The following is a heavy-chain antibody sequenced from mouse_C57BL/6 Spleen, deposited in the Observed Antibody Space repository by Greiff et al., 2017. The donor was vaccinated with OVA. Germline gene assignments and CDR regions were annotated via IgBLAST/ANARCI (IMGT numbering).Heavy chain of an antibody. CDR2: INPSSGYT. D-gene: IGHD2-2*01. CDR3: ARSGYGYDGNYFDY. CDR1: GYTFTSYT. J-gene: IGHJ2*01. V-gene: IGHV1-4*01. Sequence: LVESGAELARPGASVKMSCKASGYTFTSYTMHWVKQRPGQGLEWIGYINPSSGYTKYNQKFKDKATLTADKSSSTAYMQLSSLTSEDSAVYYCARSGYGYDGNYFDYWGQGTTLTVSS.